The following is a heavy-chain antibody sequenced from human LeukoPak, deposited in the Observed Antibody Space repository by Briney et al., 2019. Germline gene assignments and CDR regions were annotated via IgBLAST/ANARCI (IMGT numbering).Heavy chain of an antibody. D-gene: IGHD3-10*01. Sequence: GGSLRLSCAAPGITFSNSWMCWVRQAPGKGLEWVANIKEDGSEKYYVNSVKGRFTISRDNAKNSLYLQMNSLRAEDTAVYYCARGGGSGSYYKRELDYWGQGTLVTVSS. CDR1: GITFSNSW. CDR3: ARGGGSGSYYKRELDY. V-gene: IGHV3-7*01. CDR2: IKEDGSEK. J-gene: IGHJ4*02.